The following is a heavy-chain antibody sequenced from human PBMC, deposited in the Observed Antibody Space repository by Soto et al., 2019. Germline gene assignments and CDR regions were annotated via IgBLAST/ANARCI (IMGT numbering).Heavy chain of an antibody. CDR2: IIPILGIA. D-gene: IGHD6-19*01. CDR3: ARDPSSGWGY. V-gene: IGHV1-69*08. J-gene: IGHJ4*02. CDR1: GGTFSSYT. Sequence: QVQLVQSGAEVKKPGSSVKVSCKASGGTFSSYTISWVRQAPGQGLEWMGRIIPILGIANYAQKFQGRVXIXXDKSTSTAYMELSSLRSEYTAVYYCARDPSSGWGYWGQGTLVTVSS.